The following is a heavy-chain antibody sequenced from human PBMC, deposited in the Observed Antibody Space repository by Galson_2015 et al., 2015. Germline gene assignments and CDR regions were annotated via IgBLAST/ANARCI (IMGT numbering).Heavy chain of an antibody. Sequence: SLRLSCAASGFTFSFYDMHWVRQVTGKGLEWVSAFGTAGDTYYPGSVKGRFTISRENAKNSLYLQMNSLRAGDTAVYYCARANYGSGRPSNWYFDLWGRGTLVTVSP. CDR1: GFTFSFYD. J-gene: IGHJ2*01. CDR2: FGTAGDT. D-gene: IGHD3-10*01. V-gene: IGHV3-13*01. CDR3: ARANYGSGRPSNWYFDL.